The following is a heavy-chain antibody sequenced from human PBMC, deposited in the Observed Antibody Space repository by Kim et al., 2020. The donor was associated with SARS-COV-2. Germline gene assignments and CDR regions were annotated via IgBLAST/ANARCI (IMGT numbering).Heavy chain of an antibody. J-gene: IGHJ5*02. CDR1: GGSFSGYY. CDR2: INHSGST. D-gene: IGHD5-18*01. V-gene: IGHV4-34*01. Sequence: SETLSLTCAVYGGSFSGYYWSWIRQPPGKGLEWIGEINHSGSTNYNPSLKSRVTISVDTSKNQFSLKLSSVTAADTAVYYCARGAGGYSYGWGWFDPWGQGTLVTVSS. CDR3: ARGAGGYSYGWGWFDP.